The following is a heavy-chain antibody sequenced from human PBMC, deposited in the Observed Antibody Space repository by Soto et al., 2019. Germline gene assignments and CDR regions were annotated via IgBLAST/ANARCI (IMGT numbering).Heavy chain of an antibody. CDR3: ARVAGTYYDILTGYYHDY. CDR1: GYTFTSYG. Sequence: ASVKVSCKASGYTFTSYGISWVRQAPGQGLEWMGWISAYNGNTNYAQKLQGRVTMTTDTSTSTAYMEPRSLRSDDTAVYYCARVAGTYYDILTGYYHDYWGQGTLVTVSS. V-gene: IGHV1-18*01. J-gene: IGHJ4*02. CDR2: ISAYNGNT. D-gene: IGHD3-9*01.